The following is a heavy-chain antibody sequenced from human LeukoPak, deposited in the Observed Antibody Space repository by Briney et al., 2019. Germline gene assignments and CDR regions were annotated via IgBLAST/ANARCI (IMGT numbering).Heavy chain of an antibody. J-gene: IGHJ4*02. Sequence: SETLSLTCAVSGGSISSGGYSWSWIRQPPGKGLEWIGYIYHSGSTNYNPSLKSRVTISVDTSKNQFSLKLSSVTAADTAVYYCARDPNTHYDILTGFHHFDYWGQGTLVTVSS. V-gene: IGHV4-30-2*01. CDR3: ARDPNTHYDILTGFHHFDY. CDR1: GGSISSGGYS. D-gene: IGHD3-9*01. CDR2: IYHSGST.